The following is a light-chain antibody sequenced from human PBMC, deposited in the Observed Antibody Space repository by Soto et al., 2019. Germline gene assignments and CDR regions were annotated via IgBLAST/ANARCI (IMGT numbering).Light chain of an antibody. CDR1: QSVSSN. Sequence: EFVLTQSPGTLSLSPGERATLSCRASQSVSSNLAWYQQKLGQAPRLLIYGASTRATGISARFSGSGSGTEFTLTISSLQSEDFAIYYCQQYKNWPRTFGQGTKVDI. V-gene: IGKV3-15*01. CDR3: QQYKNWPRT. CDR2: GAS. J-gene: IGKJ1*01.